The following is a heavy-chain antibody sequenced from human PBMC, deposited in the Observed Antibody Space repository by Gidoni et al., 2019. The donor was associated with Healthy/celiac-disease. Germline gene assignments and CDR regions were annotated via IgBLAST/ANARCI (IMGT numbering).Heavy chain of an antibody. CDR3: AKLGRIVGATGDY. J-gene: IGHJ4*02. Sequence: EVQLLESGGGLVQPGGSLSLSCAASGFTFSSYAMSWVRQAPGKGLEWVSAISGSGGSTYYADSVKGRFTISRDNSKNTLYLQMNSLRAEDTAVYYCAKLGRIVGATGDYWGQGTLVTVSS. V-gene: IGHV3-23*01. CDR1: GFTFSSYA. D-gene: IGHD1-26*01. CDR2: ISGSGGST.